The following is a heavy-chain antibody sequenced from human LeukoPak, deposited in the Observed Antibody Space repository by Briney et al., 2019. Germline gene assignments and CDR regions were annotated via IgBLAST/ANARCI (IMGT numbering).Heavy chain of an antibody. J-gene: IGHJ4*02. CDR3: AREASYSSSWATFDF. CDR2: ITTSSSYT. V-gene: IGHV3-21*01. Sequence: GGSLRLSCEASGFSFSSYNMDWVRQTPGKGLEWISSITTSSSYTFYADSVKGRFTISRDNAKNSLYLQMNSLRAEDTAVYYCAREASYSSSWATFDFWGQGILVTVSS. D-gene: IGHD6-13*01. CDR1: GFSFSSYN.